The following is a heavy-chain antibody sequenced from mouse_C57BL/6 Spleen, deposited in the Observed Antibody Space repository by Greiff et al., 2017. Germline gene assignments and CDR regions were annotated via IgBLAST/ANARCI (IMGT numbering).Heavy chain of an antibody. CDR3: ARRITTVVADWYFDV. CDR2: ISSGSSTI. Sequence: EVQLVESGGGLVKPGGSLKLSCAASGFTFSDYGMHWVRQAPEKGLEWVAYISSGSSTIYYADTVKGRFTISSDNAKNTLFLQMTSLRSEDTAMYYCARRITTVVADWYFDVWGTGTTVTVSS. J-gene: IGHJ1*03. D-gene: IGHD1-1*01. V-gene: IGHV5-17*01. CDR1: GFTFSDYG.